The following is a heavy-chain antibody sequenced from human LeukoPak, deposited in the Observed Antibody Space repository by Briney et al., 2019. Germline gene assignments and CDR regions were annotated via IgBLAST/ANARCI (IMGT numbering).Heavy chain of an antibody. CDR2: IIPIFGTA. J-gene: IGHJ4*02. V-gene: IGHV1-69*13. Sequence: GASVKVSCKASGGTFSSYAISWVRQAPGQGLEWMGGIIPIFGTANYAQKFQGRATITADESTSTAYMELSSLRSEDTAVYYCARDHSRTYYYDSSGYYKPGAFDYWGQGTLVTVSS. CDR1: GGTFSSYA. CDR3: ARDHSRTYYYDSSGYYKPGAFDY. D-gene: IGHD3-22*01.